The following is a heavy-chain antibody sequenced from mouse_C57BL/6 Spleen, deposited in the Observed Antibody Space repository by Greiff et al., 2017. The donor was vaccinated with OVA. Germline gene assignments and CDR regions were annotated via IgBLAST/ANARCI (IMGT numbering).Heavy chain of an antibody. V-gene: IGHV3-6*01. CDR3: ARAYTTAYWYFDV. D-gene: IGHD1-2*01. CDR1: GYSITSGYY. J-gene: IGHJ1*03. CDR2: ISYDGSN. Sequence: EVQLQQSGPGLVKPSQSLSLTCSVTGYSITSGYYWNWIRQFPGNKLEWMGYISYDGSNNYNPSLKNRISITRDTSKNQFFLKLNSVTTEDTATDYCARAYTTAYWYFDVWGTGTTVTVSS.